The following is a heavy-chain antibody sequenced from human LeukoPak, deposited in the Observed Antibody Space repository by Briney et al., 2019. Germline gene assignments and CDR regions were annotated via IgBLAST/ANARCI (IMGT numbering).Heavy chain of an antibody. CDR2: ISYDGSTK. J-gene: IGHJ4*02. Sequence: PGGSLRLSCEASGFTFSNFGMHWVRQAPGKGLEWVAIISYDGSTKYYADSVKGRFSISRDNSKNTLYLQTNSLRVEDTAVYYCATPPTAYTSGSLGYWGQGTLVTVSS. CDR3: ATPPTAYTSGSLGY. CDR1: GFTFSNFG. D-gene: IGHD3-22*01. V-gene: IGHV3-30*03.